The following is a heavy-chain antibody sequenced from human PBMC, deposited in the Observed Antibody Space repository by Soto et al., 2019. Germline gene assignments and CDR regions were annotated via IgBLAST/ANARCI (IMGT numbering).Heavy chain of an antibody. Sequence: SETLSLTCALSGYSISSGYYWGWIRQPPGKGLEWIGSIYHSGRTYYNPSLKSRVTISVDTSKIQFSLKLSSVTAADTAVYYCAREGYMNIFGVVIPDYYYYGMDVWGQGTTVTVSS. CDR1: GYSISSGYY. D-gene: IGHD3-3*01. J-gene: IGHJ6*02. CDR2: IYHSGRT. CDR3: AREGYMNIFGVVIPDYYYYGMDV. V-gene: IGHV4-38-2*02.